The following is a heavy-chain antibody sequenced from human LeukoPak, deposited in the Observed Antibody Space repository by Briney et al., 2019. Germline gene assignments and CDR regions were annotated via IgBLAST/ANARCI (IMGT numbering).Heavy chain of an antibody. CDR3: ATGQGHGMDV. CDR2: INSDGSST. Sequence: GGSLRLCCAASGFTFSSYWMHWVRQAPGKGLVWVSRINSDGSSTSYADSVKGRFTISRDNAKNTLYLQMKGLRAEDTAVYYCATGQGHGMDVWGQGTTVTVSS. CDR1: GFTFSSYW. D-gene: IGHD1-14*01. J-gene: IGHJ6*02. V-gene: IGHV3-74*01.